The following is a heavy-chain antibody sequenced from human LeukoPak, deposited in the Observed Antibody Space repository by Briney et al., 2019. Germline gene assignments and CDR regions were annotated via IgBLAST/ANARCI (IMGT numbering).Heavy chain of an antibody. D-gene: IGHD1-26*01. Sequence: GESLKISCKGSGYSFTTYWIGWVRQMPGKGLEWMGIIYVGDSDTRYSPSFQGQVTISADKSISTAYLQWSSLKASDTAMYYCARQKGGSYYGADAFDVWGQGTMVTVSS. CDR1: GYSFTTYW. V-gene: IGHV5-51*01. CDR3: ARQKGGSYYGADAFDV. CDR2: IYVGDSDT. J-gene: IGHJ3*01.